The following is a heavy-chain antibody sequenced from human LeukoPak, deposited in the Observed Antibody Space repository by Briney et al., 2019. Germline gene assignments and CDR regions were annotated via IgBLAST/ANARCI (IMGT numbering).Heavy chain of an antibody. CDR2: VNPDGSST. CDR3: VSDSESRSGGDY. D-gene: IGHD1-26*01. CDR1: GFSFSTFW. Sequence: GGSLRLXCAASGFSFSTFWMHWVRQVPGKGLVWVSRVNPDGSSTSYADSVKGRFTISRDNAKNTVYLQMNSLRDEDTAVYYCVSDSESRSGGDYWGQGTLVTVSS. J-gene: IGHJ4*02. V-gene: IGHV3-74*01.